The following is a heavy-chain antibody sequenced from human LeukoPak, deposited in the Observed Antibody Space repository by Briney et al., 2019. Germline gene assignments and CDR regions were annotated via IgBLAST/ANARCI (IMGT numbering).Heavy chain of an antibody. D-gene: IGHD4-17*01. J-gene: IGHJ4*02. V-gene: IGHV1-46*01. CDR1: GYTFGTHW. CDR2: INPSGDFR. Sequence: ASVKVSCKASGYTFGTHWMHWVRQAPGQGLEWMAIINPSGDFRSYAQKFQGRLTVTRDMSTRTVYMELSDLRPEDTAVYYCARGRGVTTDFDSWGQGTLVTVSS. CDR3: ARGRGVTTDFDS.